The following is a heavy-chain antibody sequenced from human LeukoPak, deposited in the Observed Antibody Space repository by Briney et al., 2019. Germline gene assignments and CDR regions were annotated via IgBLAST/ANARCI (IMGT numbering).Heavy chain of an antibody. CDR2: ILYDGSNK. CDR3: ARDLGTGLYYYYGMDV. Sequence: GGSLRLSCAASGFTFSSYAMHWVRQAPGKGLEWVAVILYDGSNKYYADSVKGRFTISRDNSKNTPYLQMNSLRAEDTAVCYCARDLGTGLYYYYGMDVWGQGTTVTVSS. J-gene: IGHJ6*02. V-gene: IGHV3-30-3*01. D-gene: IGHD2-8*02. CDR1: GFTFSSYA.